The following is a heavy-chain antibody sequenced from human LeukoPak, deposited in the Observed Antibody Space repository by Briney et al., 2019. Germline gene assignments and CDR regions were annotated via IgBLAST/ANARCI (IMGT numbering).Heavy chain of an antibody. CDR2: VFYTGST. D-gene: IGHD6-6*01. J-gene: IGHJ4*02. CDR1: GGSISRHY. V-gene: IGHV4-59*11. CDR3: ARYPLAFDF. Sequence: PSETLSLTCTVSGGSISRHYWSWIRQPPGKGLEWIGYVFYTGSTNYNPSLKSRVTISIDTSKNQFSLRLISVTAADTAVYYCARYPLAFDFWGQGILVTVSS.